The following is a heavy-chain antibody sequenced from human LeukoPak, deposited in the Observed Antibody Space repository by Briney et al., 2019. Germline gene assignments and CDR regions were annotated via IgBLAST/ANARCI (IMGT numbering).Heavy chain of an antibody. V-gene: IGHV3-20*04. CDR1: GFTFXXXX. CDR2: IXWNGGST. Sequence: PGGSLRLSCAXSGFTFXXXXXXXXXXXXXXXXXWVSGIXWNGGSTGXXXXXXXXFXXXXXNXXXSLYLQMNSLRAEDTAVHYCARWNSGWEFDYWGQGTLVSVSS. CDR3: ARWNSGWEFDY. D-gene: IGHD6-19*01. J-gene: IGHJ4*02.